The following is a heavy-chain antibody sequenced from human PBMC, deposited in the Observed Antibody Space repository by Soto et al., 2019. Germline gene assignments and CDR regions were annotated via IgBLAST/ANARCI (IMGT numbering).Heavy chain of an antibody. D-gene: IGHD3-9*01. CDR3: ARHVEWEIFYYFEH. Sequence: PSETLSLTCTFSGSSISSTSSYLGWVRQPPGKGLEWIGSFFYNKNTYYNPSLKSRVTISVDTSKMQFSLNLTSVTAADTAVYYCARHVEWEIFYYFEHWGQGTPVTVSS. CDR1: GSSISSTSSY. J-gene: IGHJ4*01. CDR2: FFYNKNT. V-gene: IGHV4-39*01.